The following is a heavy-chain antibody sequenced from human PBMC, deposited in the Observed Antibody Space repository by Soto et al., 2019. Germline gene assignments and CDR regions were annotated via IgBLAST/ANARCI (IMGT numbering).Heavy chain of an antibody. J-gene: IGHJ4*02. CDR2: IAVGSGNT. V-gene: IGHV1-58*02. CDR1: GFTFTSSA. Sequence: ASVKVSCKASGFTFTSSAMQWVRQARGQRLEWIGWIAVGSGNTNYAQKFQERVTITRDMSTSTAYMELSSLRSEDTAVYYCAEGRYYDFWSGYYPNWGQGTLVTVSS. D-gene: IGHD3-3*01. CDR3: AEGRYYDFWSGYYPN.